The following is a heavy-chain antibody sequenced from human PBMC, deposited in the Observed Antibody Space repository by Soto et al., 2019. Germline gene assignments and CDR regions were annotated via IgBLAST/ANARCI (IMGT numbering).Heavy chain of an antibody. CDR2: ISSSSGYT. V-gene: IGHV3-11*06. CDR3: AKEYGRLDY. J-gene: IGHJ4*02. CDR1: GFTFSDYY. Sequence: GGSLRLSCAASGFTFSDYYMSWIRQAPGEGLEWVSYISSSSGYTNYADSVKGRFTISRDNAKNSLYLQMNSLRAEDTAVYYCAKEYGRLDYWGQGTLVTVS. D-gene: IGHD4-17*01.